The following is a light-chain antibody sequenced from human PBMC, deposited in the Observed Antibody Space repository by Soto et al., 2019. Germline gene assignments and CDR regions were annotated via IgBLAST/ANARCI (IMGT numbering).Light chain of an antibody. V-gene: IGLV2-14*01. Sequence: QSALTQPASVSGSLGQSITISCTGTSSDLGNYDYVSWYQQHPGKAPKLMIYEVSNRPSGVFNRFSGSKSGNTASLTISGLQAEDEADYYCSSYTTSSTVIFGGGTQLTVL. CDR1: SSDLGNYDY. CDR3: SSYTTSSTVI. CDR2: EVS. J-gene: IGLJ2*01.